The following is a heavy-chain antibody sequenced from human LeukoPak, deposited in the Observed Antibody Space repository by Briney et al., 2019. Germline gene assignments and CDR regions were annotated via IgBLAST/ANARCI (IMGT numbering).Heavy chain of an antibody. V-gene: IGHV3-48*01. CDR3: ARDALRPTVVTFFDY. CDR1: GFTFSSYS. CDR2: ISSSSSTI. Sequence: PGGSLRLSCAASGFTFSSYSMNWVRQAPGTGLEWVSYISSSSSTIYYADSVKGRFTISRDNAKNSLYLQMNSLRAEDTAVYYCARDALRPTVVTFFDYWGQGTLVTVSS. J-gene: IGHJ4*02. D-gene: IGHD4-23*01.